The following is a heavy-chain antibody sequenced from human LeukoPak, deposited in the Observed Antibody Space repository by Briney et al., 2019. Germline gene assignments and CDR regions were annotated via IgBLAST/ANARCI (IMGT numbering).Heavy chain of an antibody. D-gene: IGHD6-13*01. Sequence: GGSLRLSCAASGFTFSSYAMHWVRQAPGKGLEWVAVIPYDGSNKYYADSVKGRFTISRDNSKNTLYLQMNSLRAEDTAVYYCASNTIAAAGSSAGYWGQGTLVTVSS. CDR1: GFTFSSYA. CDR2: IPYDGSNK. CDR3: ASNTIAAAGSSAGY. V-gene: IGHV3-30-3*01. J-gene: IGHJ4*02.